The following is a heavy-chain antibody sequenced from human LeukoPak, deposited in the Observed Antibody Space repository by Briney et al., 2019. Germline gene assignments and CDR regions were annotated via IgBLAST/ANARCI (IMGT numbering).Heavy chain of an antibody. CDR2: INPGNGDT. CDR1: GYSFTSQD. D-gene: IGHD2-2*02. J-gene: IGHJ4*02. V-gene: IGHV1-3*03. CDR3: TLYNY. Sequence: GASVKVSCKTSGYSFTSQDMHWVRQAPGQSLEWMGCINPGNGDTKYSQEFQGRATITRDTSATTAYMELSSLRSDDMAVYYCTLYNYWGQGTLVTVSS.